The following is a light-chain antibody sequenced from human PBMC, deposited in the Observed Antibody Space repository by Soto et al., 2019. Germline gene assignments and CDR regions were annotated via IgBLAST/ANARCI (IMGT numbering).Light chain of an antibody. J-gene: IGLJ2*01. V-gene: IGLV1-51*01. CDR1: SSNIGHNY. CDR3: GTWDSSLSDVV. Sequence: QSVLTQPPSVSAAPGQRVTISCSGSSSNIGHNYVSWYQQLPGTAPKLLIYDNTKRPSGIPDRFSGSKSGTSATLGITGLQTGDEADYYCGTWDSSLSDVVFGGGTQLTVL. CDR2: DNT.